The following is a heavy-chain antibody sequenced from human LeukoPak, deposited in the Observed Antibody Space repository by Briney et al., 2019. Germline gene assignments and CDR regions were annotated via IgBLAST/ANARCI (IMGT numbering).Heavy chain of an antibody. CDR3: ARSEYSSSDYYYYYYYMDV. J-gene: IGHJ6*03. D-gene: IGHD6-6*01. Sequence: PSETLSLTCTVSGGSISSYYWSWIRQPPGKGLEWIGYIYYSGSTNYNPSLKSRVTISVDTSKNQFSLKLSSVTAADTAVYYCARSEYSSSDYYYYYYYMDVWGKGTTVTVSS. CDR1: GGSISSYY. CDR2: IYYSGST. V-gene: IGHV4-59*01.